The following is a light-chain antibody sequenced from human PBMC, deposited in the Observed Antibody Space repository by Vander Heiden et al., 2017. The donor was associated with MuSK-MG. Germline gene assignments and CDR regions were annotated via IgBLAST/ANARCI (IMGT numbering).Light chain of an antibody. CDR2: AAS. J-gene: IGKJ3*01. V-gene: IGKV1-8*01. CDR3: QQYYSYPRA. CDR1: QGISSH. Sequence: AIRMTQSPSSFSASPGDSVTITCRASQGISSHLSWYQQKPGKAPKLLIYAASTLQSGVPSRFSGSGSGTDFTLTISCLQSEDFATYYCQQYYSYPRAFGPGTKVDIK.